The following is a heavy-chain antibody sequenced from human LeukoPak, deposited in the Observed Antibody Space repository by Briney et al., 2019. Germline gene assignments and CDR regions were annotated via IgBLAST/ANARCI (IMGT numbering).Heavy chain of an antibody. V-gene: IGHV3-23*01. Sequence: PGGSLRLSCTASKFTFSNYAMTWVRQAPGKGLEWVSTISSSGGGIFYSDSAKGRFTISRDNSKNTLYLQMNSPRAEDTAVYYCAKDYSGSYYYFDYWGQGTLVTVSS. D-gene: IGHD1-26*01. J-gene: IGHJ4*02. CDR2: ISSSGGGI. CDR3: AKDYSGSYYYFDY. CDR1: KFTFSNYA.